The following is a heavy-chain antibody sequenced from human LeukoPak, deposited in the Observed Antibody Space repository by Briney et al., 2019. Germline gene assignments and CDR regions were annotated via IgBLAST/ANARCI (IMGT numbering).Heavy chain of an antibody. D-gene: IGHD3-10*01. V-gene: IGHV3-74*01. J-gene: IGHJ3*01. Sequence: GGSLRLSCAASGFAFSRYWMNWVRQAPGKGLEWVSRLNRGGSSKYYADSVKSRFSISRDNAKNTLYLQMNSLRAEDSAVYYCARGAYYYDFWGQGTMVSVSS. CDR2: LNRGGSSK. CDR1: GFAFSRYW. CDR3: ARGAYYYDF.